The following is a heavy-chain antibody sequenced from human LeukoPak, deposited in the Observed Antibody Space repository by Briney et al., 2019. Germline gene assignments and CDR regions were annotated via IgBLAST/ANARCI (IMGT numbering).Heavy chain of an antibody. V-gene: IGHV1-46*01. CDR2: INPGEGNT. CDR1: GYTFTSYY. CDR3: ARARDYGSGSYSPLNY. J-gene: IGHJ4*02. D-gene: IGHD3-10*01. Sequence: ASVKVSCKASGYTFTSYYLHWVRQAPGQGLEWMGIINPGEGNTNYAQKFQGRVTMTTDTSTSTAYMELRSLRSDDTAVYYCARARDYGSGSYSPLNYWGQGTLVTVSS.